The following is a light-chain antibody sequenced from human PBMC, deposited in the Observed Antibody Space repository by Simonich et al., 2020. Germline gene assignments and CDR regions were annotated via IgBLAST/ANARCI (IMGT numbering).Light chain of an antibody. J-gene: IGLJ1*01. Sequence: NFMLTQPHSVSESPGKTVTISCTRSSGSIASNYVQWYQQRPGSSPTTVIYEDNQQPSGVPDRFSGSIDSSSNSASLTISGLKTEDEADYYCQSYDSSNHYVFGTGTKVTVL. CDR1: SGSIASNY. CDR3: QSYDSSNHYV. V-gene: IGLV6-57*01. CDR2: EDN.